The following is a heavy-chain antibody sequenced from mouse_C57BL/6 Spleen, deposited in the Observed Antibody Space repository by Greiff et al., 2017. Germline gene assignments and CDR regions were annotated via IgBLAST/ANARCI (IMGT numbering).Heavy chain of an antibody. Sequence: QVQLQQPGAELVRPGSSVKLSCKASGYTFASYWMHWVQQRPIQGLEWIGNIDPSDSATHYTQKFKDKATLTVDKSSSTAYMQLSSLTSEESAVYYCAKGEGYYGNAMDYWGQGTSVTVSS. CDR1: GYTFASYW. CDR3: AKGEGYYGNAMDY. J-gene: IGHJ4*01. D-gene: IGHD1-1*01. CDR2: IDPSDSAT. V-gene: IGHV1-52*01.